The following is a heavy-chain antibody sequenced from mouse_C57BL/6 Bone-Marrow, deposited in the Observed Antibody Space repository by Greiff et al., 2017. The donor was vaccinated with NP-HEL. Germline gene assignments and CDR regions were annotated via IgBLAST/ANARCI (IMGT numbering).Heavy chain of an antibody. J-gene: IGHJ3*01. Sequence: QVQLQQSGPELVRPGASVKISCKAPGYTFTSHWMQWVRQRPGQGLEWIGEIFPGSGSTYYNEKFKGKATLTVDTSSSTAYMQRSSLTSEDSAVYFCARGGAQATSAWFAYWGQGTLVTVSA. V-gene: IGHV1-56*01. D-gene: IGHD3-2*02. CDR1: GYTFTSHW. CDR3: ARGGAQATSAWFAY. CDR2: IFPGSGST.